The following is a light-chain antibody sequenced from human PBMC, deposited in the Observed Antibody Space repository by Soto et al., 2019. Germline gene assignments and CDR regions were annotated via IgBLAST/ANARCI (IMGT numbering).Light chain of an antibody. CDR1: SGHSSYA. CDR2: LNNDGSH. V-gene: IGLV4-69*01. Sequence: QLVLTQSPSASASLGASVKLTCTLSSGHSSYAIAWHQKQPGKGPRYLMDLNNDGSHSKGDGIPDRFSGSSSGAERYLIISSLQSEDEADYYCSSYAGSNTLVFGTGTKLTVL. CDR3: SSYAGSNTLV. J-gene: IGLJ1*01.